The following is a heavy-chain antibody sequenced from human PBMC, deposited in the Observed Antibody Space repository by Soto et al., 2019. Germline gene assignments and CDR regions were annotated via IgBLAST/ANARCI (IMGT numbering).Heavy chain of an antibody. CDR1: GFTFSSYE. Sequence: GGSLRLSCAASGFTFSSYEMNWVRQAPGKGLEWVSYISSSGSTIYYADSVKGRFTISRDNAKNSLYLQMNSLRAEDTALYYCAKGIGIAATGWFDPWGQGTLVTVSS. CDR2: ISSSGSTI. D-gene: IGHD6-13*01. J-gene: IGHJ5*02. CDR3: AKGIGIAATGWFDP. V-gene: IGHV3-48*03.